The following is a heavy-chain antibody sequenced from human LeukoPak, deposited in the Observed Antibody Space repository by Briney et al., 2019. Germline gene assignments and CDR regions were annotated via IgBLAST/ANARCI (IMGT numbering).Heavy chain of an antibody. CDR1: RYTFTSYA. D-gene: IGHD2-15*01. Sequence: ASVKVSCKASRYTFTSYAMHWVRQAPGQRLEWMGWINAGNGNTKYSQKFQGRVTITRDTSASTAYMELSSLRSEDTAVYYCARVESRILKYFQHWGQGTLVTVSS. CDR2: INAGNGNT. V-gene: IGHV1-3*01. J-gene: IGHJ1*01. CDR3: ARVESRILKYFQH.